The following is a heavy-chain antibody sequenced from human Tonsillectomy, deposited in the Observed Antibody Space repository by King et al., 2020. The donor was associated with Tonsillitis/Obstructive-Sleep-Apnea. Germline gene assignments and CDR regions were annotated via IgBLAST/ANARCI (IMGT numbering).Heavy chain of an antibody. Sequence: VQLVESGGGVVRPGGSLGLSFAASGFTFDDYGMSWVRQAPGKGLEWGSGINWNGGSTGYADSVKGRFTISRDNAKNSLYLQLNSLRAEDTALYYCARDTHCSSTSRYWMFWDLWGQGTLVPVSS. V-gene: IGHV3-20*03. CDR3: ARDTHCSSTSRYWMFWDL. J-gene: IGHJ5*02. CDR1: GFTFDDYG. D-gene: IGHD2-2*01. CDR2: INWNGGST.